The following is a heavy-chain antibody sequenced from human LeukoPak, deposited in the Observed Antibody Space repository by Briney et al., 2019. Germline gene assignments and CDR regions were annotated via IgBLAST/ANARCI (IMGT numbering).Heavy chain of an antibody. V-gene: IGHV1-18*01. CDR2: ISVYNGNT. Sequence: GASVKVSCKASGYTFANFGITWVRQAPGQGLEWMGWISVYNGNTNYAQKLQGRVTMTTDTSTSTAYMELRSLRSDDTAVYYCARDIRALYDNDAFDIWGQGTMVTVSS. D-gene: IGHD3-16*01. J-gene: IGHJ3*02. CDR3: ARDIRALYDNDAFDI. CDR1: GYTFANFG.